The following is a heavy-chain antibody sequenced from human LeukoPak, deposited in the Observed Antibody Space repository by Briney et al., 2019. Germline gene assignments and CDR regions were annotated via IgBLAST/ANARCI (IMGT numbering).Heavy chain of an antibody. V-gene: IGHV3-33*01. D-gene: IGHD1-1*01. J-gene: IGHJ4*02. CDR3: ARDRGNDFLDY. Sequence: GGSLRLSCVVSGVSLSSHGIHWVHQAPGKGLEWVAFIWSDGSSEYYADSVKGRFTVSRDNSKNTVYLQINGLRVEDTAVYHCARDRGNDFLDYWGQGTLVTVSS. CDR2: IWSDGSSE. CDR1: GVSLSSHG.